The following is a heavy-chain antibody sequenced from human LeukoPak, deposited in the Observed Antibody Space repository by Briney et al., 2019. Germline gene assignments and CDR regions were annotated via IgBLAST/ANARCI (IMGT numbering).Heavy chain of an antibody. V-gene: IGHV1-69*04. CDR1: GGTFSSYA. J-gene: IGHJ4*02. D-gene: IGHD5-18*01. CDR3: ARDGTAMVPY. Sequence: SVKVACKASGGTFSSYAISWVRQAPGQGLEWMGRIIPIFGIANYAQKFQGRVTITADKSASTAYMELSSLRSEDTAVYYCARDGTAMVPYWGQGTLVTVSS. CDR2: IIPIFGIA.